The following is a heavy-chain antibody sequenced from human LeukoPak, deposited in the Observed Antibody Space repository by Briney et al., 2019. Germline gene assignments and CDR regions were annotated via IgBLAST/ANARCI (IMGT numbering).Heavy chain of an antibody. V-gene: IGHV5-51*01. J-gene: IGHJ5*02. CDR3: ARHPIVGATTSWFDH. Sequence: GVSLQISSQGSGLGFTTYWIGWVRPMPGKGLEWMGIIYPGDSDTRYSPSFQGQVTISADKSISTAYLQWSSLKASDTAMYYCARHPIVGATTSWFDHWGQGTLVTVSS. D-gene: IGHD1-26*01. CDR1: GLGFTTYW. CDR2: IYPGDSDT.